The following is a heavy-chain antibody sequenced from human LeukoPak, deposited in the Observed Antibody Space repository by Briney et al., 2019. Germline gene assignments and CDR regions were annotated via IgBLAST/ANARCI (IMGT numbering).Heavy chain of an antibody. CDR3: ARGDYDFWSGYRFDY. D-gene: IGHD3-3*01. V-gene: IGHV4-39*07. J-gene: IGHJ4*02. CDR2: IYYSGST. Sequence: SETLSLTCTVSGYSISSNTYYWGWIRQPPGKGLEWIGSIYYSGSTYYNPSLKSRVTISVDTSKNQFSLKLSSVTAADTAVYYCARGDYDFWSGYRFDYWGQGTLVTVSS. CDR1: GYSISSNTYY.